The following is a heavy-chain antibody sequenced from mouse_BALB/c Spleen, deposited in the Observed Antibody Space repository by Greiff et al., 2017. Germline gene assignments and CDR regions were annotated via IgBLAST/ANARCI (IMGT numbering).Heavy chain of an antibody. D-gene: IGHD2-10*02. J-gene: IGHJ4*01. V-gene: IGHV1S34*01. CDR2: ISCYNGAT. CDR3: ARKYGKGDYAMDY. Sequence: LVKTGASVKISCKASGYSFTGYYMHWVKQSPGKSLEWIGYISCYNGATSYNQKFKGKATFTVDTSSRTAYMQFNSLTSEDSAVYDCARKYGKGDYAMDYWGQGTAVTVSS. CDR1: GYSFTGYY.